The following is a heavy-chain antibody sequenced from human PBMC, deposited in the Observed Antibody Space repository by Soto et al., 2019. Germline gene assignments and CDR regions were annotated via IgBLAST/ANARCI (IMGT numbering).Heavy chain of an antibody. J-gene: IGHJ4*02. CDR1: GFTFSSYA. V-gene: IGHV3-23*01. CDR3: AKGVVAATRGEVFDY. Sequence: GGSLRLSCAASGFTFSSYAMSWVRQAPGKGLEWVSAISGSGGSTYYADSVKGRFTISRDNSKNTLYLQMNSLRAEDTAVYYCAKGVVAATRGEVFDYWGQGTLVTVSS. CDR2: ISGSGGST. D-gene: IGHD2-15*01.